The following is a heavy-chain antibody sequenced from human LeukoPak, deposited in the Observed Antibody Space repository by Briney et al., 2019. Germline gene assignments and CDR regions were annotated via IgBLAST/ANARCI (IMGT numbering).Heavy chain of an antibody. CDR1: GFTFSSYE. Sequence: PGGSLRLSCAASGFTFSSYEMNWVRQAPGKGLEWVSYISSSGSTIYYADSVKGRFTISRDNAENSLYLQMNSLRAEDTAVYYCAREGTSGSGSQIYYYYGLDVWGKGTTVTVSS. V-gene: IGHV3-48*03. D-gene: IGHD3-10*01. CDR3: AREGTSGSGSQIYYYYGLDV. CDR2: ISSSGSTI. J-gene: IGHJ6*04.